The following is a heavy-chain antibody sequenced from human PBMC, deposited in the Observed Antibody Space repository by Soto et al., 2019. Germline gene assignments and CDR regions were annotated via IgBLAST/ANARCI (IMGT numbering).Heavy chain of an antibody. J-gene: IGHJ6*02. V-gene: IGHV1-18*01. CDR2: ISPYNGDT. CDR1: CYTFSKYG. CDR3: AGTLYYGDYYYYGMEV. Sequence: ASVKVSCKSSCYTFSKYGISLLRHAPGQGLEWMGRISPYNGDTNFAQKVQGRVTMTTDASTSTAYMELSSLRSEDTAVYYCAGTLYYGDYYYYGMEVWGQGTTVTVS. D-gene: IGHD4-17*01.